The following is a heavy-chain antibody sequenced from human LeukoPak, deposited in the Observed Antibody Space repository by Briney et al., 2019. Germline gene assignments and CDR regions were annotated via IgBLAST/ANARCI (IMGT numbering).Heavy chain of an antibody. D-gene: IGHD2-2*01. CDR1: GGTFSSYA. CDR2: IIPIFGTA. J-gene: IGHJ4*02. CDR3: ARDLGVVVVPAALDY. V-gene: IGHV1-69*01. Sequence: SVKVSCKASGGTFSSYAISWVRQAPGQGLEWMGGIIPIFGTANYAQKFQGRVTITADESTSTAYMELSSLRSEDTAVYYCARDLGVVVVPAALDYWGQGTLVTVSS.